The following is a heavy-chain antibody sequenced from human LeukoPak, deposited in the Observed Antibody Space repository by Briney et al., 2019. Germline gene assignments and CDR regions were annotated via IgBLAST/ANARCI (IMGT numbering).Heavy chain of an antibody. J-gene: IGHJ4*02. V-gene: IGHV3-66*01. Sequence: PGGSLRLSCAASGFTVGSNYMSWVRQAPGKGLEWVSVIYSGGSTYYADSVKGRFTITRDNSKNTLYLQMNSLRAEDTAVYYCARITDYYDSSGYYYFDYWGQGTLVTVSS. D-gene: IGHD3-22*01. CDR1: GFTVGSNY. CDR2: IYSGGST. CDR3: ARITDYYDSSGYYYFDY.